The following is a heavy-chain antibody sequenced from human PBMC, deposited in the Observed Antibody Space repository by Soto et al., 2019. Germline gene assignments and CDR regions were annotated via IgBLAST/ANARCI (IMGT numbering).Heavy chain of an antibody. J-gene: IGHJ6*02. Sequence: LGLSGPASGFTFSSYAMSWVRQAPGKGLGLVSAISGSGGSTYYADSVKFRFTISRDNSKNTLYLQMNSLRAEDTAGYYCANPLPENRVRGQQLRLVYYVLVVWGQGTTVTVSS. D-gene: IGHD6-13*01. CDR3: ANPLPENRVRGQQLRLVYYVLVV. CDR1: GFTFSSYA. CDR2: ISGSGGST. V-gene: IGHV3-23*01.